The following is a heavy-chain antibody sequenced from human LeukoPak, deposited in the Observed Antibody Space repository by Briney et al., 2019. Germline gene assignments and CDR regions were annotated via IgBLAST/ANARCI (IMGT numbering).Heavy chain of an antibody. Sequence: PGRSLRLSCAASGFTSDDYAMHWVRQAPGKGLEWVPGISRNSDTIGYADSVKGRFTISRDNAKNSLYLQINSLRIEDMALYYCAKSYINYGGNSADAFDIRGRGTMVTVSS. V-gene: IGHV3-9*02. J-gene: IGHJ3*02. CDR3: AKSYINYGGNSADAFDI. CDR1: GFTSDDYA. CDR2: ISRNSDTI. D-gene: IGHD5-24*01.